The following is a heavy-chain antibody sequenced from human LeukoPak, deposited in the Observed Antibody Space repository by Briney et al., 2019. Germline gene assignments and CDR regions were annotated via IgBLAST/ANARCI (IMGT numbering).Heavy chain of an antibody. D-gene: IGHD1-14*01. V-gene: IGHV4-39*07. CDR1: GGPISSSSYY. Sequence: SETLSLTCTVSGGPISSSSYYWGWIRQPPGKGLEWIGSIYYSGSTYYNPSLKSRVTISVDTSKNQFSLKLSSVTAADTAVYYCARVAAENTEHFDYWGQGTLVTVSS. J-gene: IGHJ4*02. CDR2: IYYSGST. CDR3: ARVAAENTEHFDY.